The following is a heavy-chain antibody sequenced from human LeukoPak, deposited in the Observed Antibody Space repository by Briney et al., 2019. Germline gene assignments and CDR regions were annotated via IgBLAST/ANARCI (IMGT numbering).Heavy chain of an antibody. V-gene: IGHV4-59*01. D-gene: IGHD2-15*01. CDR2: MYYSGST. CDR1: GGSISSYY. CDR3: ARVGNKYCSGGSCYPDLFGY. J-gene: IGHJ4*02. Sequence: SETLSLTCTVCGGSISSYYWSWIRQPPGKGLEGIGCMYYSGSTNYNPSLKSRVTISVDTSKNQFSLKLSSVTAADTAVYYCARVGNKYCSGGSCYPDLFGYWGQGTLVTVSS.